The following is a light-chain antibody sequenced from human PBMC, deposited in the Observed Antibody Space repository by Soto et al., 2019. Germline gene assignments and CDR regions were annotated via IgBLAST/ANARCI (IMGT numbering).Light chain of an antibody. CDR2: AAS. Sequence: DIQLTQSPSFLSASVGDRVTITCRASQGIRDFLAWYQQKPGQPPKLLIYAASTLQTGVPTRFSGIASGTEFTLIISNLQPADFATYSCQQCNVYPLTFGGGTKVEIK. J-gene: IGKJ4*01. CDR3: QQCNVYPLT. CDR1: QGIRDF. V-gene: IGKV1-9*01.